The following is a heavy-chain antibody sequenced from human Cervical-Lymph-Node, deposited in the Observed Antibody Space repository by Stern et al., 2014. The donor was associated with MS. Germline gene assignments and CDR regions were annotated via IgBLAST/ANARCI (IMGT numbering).Heavy chain of an antibody. Sequence: VQLVQSGAEVKKPGASVKVSCRASGYTFTNYDINWVRQAAGQGPEWVGGVIPHSCKTGVAQTFQGRFTMPRDAPINTVYLDLRSLTSEDTAVYYCARAGFSYGYSRLNRHSLDYWGQGTLVAVSS. D-gene: IGHD5-18*01. J-gene: IGHJ4*02. CDR3: ARAGFSYGYSRLNRHSLDY. CDR1: GYTFTNYD. CDR2: VIPHSCKT. V-gene: IGHV1-8*02.